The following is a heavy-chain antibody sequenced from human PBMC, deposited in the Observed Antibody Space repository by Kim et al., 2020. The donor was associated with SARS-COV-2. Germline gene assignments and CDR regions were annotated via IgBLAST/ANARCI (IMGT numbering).Heavy chain of an antibody. J-gene: IGHJ5*02. V-gene: IGHV3-7*03. CDR3: AKHLGPGGYYNFDP. CDR1: GFTFSSYW. Sequence: GGSLRLSCAASGFTFSSYWMSWVRQAPGKGLEWVANIKQDGSEKYYVDSVKGRFTISRDNAKNSLYLQMNSLRAEDTAVYYCAKHLGPGGYYNFDPWGQGTLVTVSS. D-gene: IGHD3-10*01. CDR2: IKQDGSEK.